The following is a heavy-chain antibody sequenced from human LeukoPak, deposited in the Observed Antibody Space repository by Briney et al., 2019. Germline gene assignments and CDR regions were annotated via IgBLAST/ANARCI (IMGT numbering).Heavy chain of an antibody. D-gene: IGHD1-1*01. CDR2: ISYSGTT. CDR1: GGSINNYH. CDR3: GRVTTGTVDH. J-gene: IGHJ4*02. V-gene: IGHV4-59*01. Sequence: PSETLSLTCTVSGGSINNYHWGWIRQPPGKGLEWIGYISYSGTTNYNPSLKSRVTISVDMSKSQFSLKLNSVTAADTAVYYCGRVTTGTVDHWGRGTLVTVSS.